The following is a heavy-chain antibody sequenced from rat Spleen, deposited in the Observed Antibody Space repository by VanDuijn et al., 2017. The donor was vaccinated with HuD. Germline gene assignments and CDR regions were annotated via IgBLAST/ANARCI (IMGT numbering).Heavy chain of an antibody. Sequence: EVQLVESGGGLVQPGRSLKLSCAASGFTFSNYYMAWVRQAPTKGLEWVAYISAGGDSSYYRDSVKGRFAISRDNAKSTLYLQMDSLRSEDTATYYCATSPYYWYFDFWGPGTMVTVSS. V-gene: IGHV5-27*01. CDR2: ISAGGDSS. CDR3: ATSPYYWYFDF. CDR1: GFTFSNYY. J-gene: IGHJ1*01.